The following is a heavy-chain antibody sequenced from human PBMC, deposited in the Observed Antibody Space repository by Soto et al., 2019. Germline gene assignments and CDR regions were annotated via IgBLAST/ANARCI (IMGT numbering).Heavy chain of an antibody. Sequence: GGSLRLSCEASGVDFSSYAMHWVRQAPGKGLEWVGVISYDGNYIYYADSVKGRFTISRDNSKNTLYVQVNSLRPEDTAVYYCAKGILSATIGPYAMDVWGQGTTVTVSS. CDR3: AKGILSATIGPYAMDV. CDR2: ISYDGNYI. CDR1: GVDFSSYA. D-gene: IGHD3-16*01. V-gene: IGHV3-30*18. J-gene: IGHJ6*02.